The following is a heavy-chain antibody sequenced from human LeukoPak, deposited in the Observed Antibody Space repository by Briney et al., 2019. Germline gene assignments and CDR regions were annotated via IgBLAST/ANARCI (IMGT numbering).Heavy chain of an antibody. V-gene: IGHV1-69*17. J-gene: IGHJ6*02. Sequence: GSSVKVSCKASGGTFSASGITWVRQAPGQGLEWMGGIIPMIGITNYAQKFQGRVTITADKSTSTAYMELSSLRSEDTALYYCASGLSGTLRHMDVWGRGITVIVSS. CDR2: IIPMIGIT. D-gene: IGHD1-7*01. CDR1: GGTFSASG. CDR3: ASGLSGTLRHMDV.